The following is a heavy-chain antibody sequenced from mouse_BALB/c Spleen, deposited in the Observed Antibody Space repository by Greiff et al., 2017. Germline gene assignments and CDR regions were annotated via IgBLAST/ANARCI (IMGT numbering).Heavy chain of an antibody. CDR2: IDPTDSET. J-gene: IGHJ3*01. V-gene: IGHV1S127*01. Sequence: VQLQQSGPQMVRPGASVKISCKASGYSFTSYWMHWVKQRPGQGLEWICMIDPTDSETRLNQKFKDKATLTVDKSSSTAYMQLSSPTSEDSAVYYWARGAYWGQGTLVTVSA. CDR1: GYSFTSYW. CDR3: ARGAY.